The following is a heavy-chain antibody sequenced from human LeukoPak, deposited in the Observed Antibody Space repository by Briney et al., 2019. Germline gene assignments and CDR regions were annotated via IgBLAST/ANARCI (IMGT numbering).Heavy chain of an antibody. D-gene: IGHD3-10*02. CDR3: AELGITMIGGV. CDR1: GFTFSSYW. CDR2: ISSSGSTI. Sequence: PGGSLRLSCAASGFTFSSYWMHWVRQAPGKGLVWVSYISSSGSTIYYADSVKGRFTISRDNAKNSLYLQMNSLRAEDTAVYYCAELGITMIGGVWGEGTTVTISS. J-gene: IGHJ6*04. V-gene: IGHV3-48*04.